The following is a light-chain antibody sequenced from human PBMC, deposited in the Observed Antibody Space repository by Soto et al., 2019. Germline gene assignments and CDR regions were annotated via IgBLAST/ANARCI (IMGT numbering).Light chain of an antibody. CDR2: AAS. J-gene: IGKJ2*01. CDR1: QGIGND. V-gene: IGKV1-6*01. Sequence: AIQMTQSPSSLSASVGDRVIITCRSSQGIGNDLGWYQQKPGKAPKLLIYAASRLESGVPSRFSGSGSGTDFTLTISSLQPEDFATYYCLQDYKRPYTFGQGSRLEIK. CDR3: LQDYKRPYT.